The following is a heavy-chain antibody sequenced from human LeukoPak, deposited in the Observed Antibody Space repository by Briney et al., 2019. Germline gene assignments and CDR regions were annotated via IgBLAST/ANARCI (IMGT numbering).Heavy chain of an antibody. CDR2: IYTSGST. V-gene: IGHV4-61*02. D-gene: IGHD2-2*02. CDR1: GGSISSGSYY. J-gene: IGHJ3*02. CDR3: ARDRSTSCYMGIVGCHDAFDI. Sequence: PSETLSLTCTVSGGSISSGSYYWSWIRRPAGKGLEWIGRIYTSGSTNYNPSLKSRVTISVDTSKYQFSLKLSSVTAADTAVYYCARDRSTSCYMGIVGCHDAFDIWGQGTMVTVSS.